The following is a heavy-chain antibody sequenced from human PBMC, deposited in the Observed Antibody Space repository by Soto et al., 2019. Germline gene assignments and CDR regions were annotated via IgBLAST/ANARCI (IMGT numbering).Heavy chain of an antibody. CDR1: GGSISSSSYY. V-gene: IGHV4-39*01. CDR2: IYYSGST. J-gene: IGHJ4*02. CDR3: ARHKILEWLFPDY. Sequence: SETLSLTCTVSGGSISSSSYYWGWIRQPPGKGLEWIGSIYYSGSTYYNPSLKSRVTISVDTFKNQFSLKLSSVTAADTAVYYCARHKILEWLFPDYWGQGTLVTVSS. D-gene: IGHD3-3*01.